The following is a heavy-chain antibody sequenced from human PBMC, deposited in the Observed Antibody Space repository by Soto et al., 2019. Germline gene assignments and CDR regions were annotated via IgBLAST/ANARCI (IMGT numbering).Heavy chain of an antibody. J-gene: IGHJ6*02. CDR3: VRDSYYDSSGYFPPNYGMDV. D-gene: IGHD3-22*01. V-gene: IGHV5-51*01. CDR2: IYPGDSDT. CDR1: GYSFTSYW. Sequence: GESLKISCKGSGYSFTSYWIGWVRQMPGKGLDWMGIIYPGDSDTRYSPSFQGQVTISADKSISTAYLQWSSLKASDTAMYYCVRDSYYDSSGYFPPNYGMDVWGQGTTVTVSS.